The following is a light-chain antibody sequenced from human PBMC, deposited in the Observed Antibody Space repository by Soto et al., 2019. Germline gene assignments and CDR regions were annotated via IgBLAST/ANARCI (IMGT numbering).Light chain of an antibody. CDR1: SSDVGAYNY. J-gene: IGLJ1*01. V-gene: IGLV2-14*01. CDR2: EVS. Sequence: QSALTQPASVSGSPGQSITISCTGTSSDVGAYNYVSWYQQHSGKAPKLMIYEVSNRPSGVSNRFSGSKSGNTASLTISGLQAEDAADYYCSSYTSSSTLVFGTGTKLTVL. CDR3: SSYTSSSTLV.